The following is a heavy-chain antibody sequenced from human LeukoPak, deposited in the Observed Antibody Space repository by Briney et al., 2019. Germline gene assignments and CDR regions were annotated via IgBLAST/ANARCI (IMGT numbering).Heavy chain of an antibody. J-gene: IGHJ4*02. CDR2: IYTSGST. CDR1: GGSISSGSYY. CDR3: ARRAEWLFAYYFDY. D-gene: IGHD3-3*01. V-gene: IGHV4-61*02. Sequence: SETLSLTCTVSGGSISSGSYYWSWIRQPAGKGLEWIGRIYTSGSTNYNPSLKSRVTISVDASKNQFSLKLSSVTAADTAVYYCARRAEWLFAYYFDYWGQGTLVTVSS.